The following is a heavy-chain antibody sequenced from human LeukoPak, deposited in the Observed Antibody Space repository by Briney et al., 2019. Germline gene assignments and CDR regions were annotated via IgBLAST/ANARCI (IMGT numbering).Heavy chain of an antibody. CDR1: GGSFSGYY. V-gene: IGHV4-59*08. D-gene: IGHD1-26*01. Sequence: SETLSLTCAVYGGSFSGYYWSWIRQPPGKGLEWIGYIYYSGSTNYNPSLKSRVTISVDTSKNQFSLKLSSVTAADTAVYYCAGSSLNWFDPWGQGTLVTVSS. CDR3: AGSSLNWFDP. CDR2: IYYSGST. J-gene: IGHJ5*02.